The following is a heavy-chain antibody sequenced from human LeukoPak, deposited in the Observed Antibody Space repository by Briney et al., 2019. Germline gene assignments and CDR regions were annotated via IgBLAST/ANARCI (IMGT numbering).Heavy chain of an antibody. CDR2: IYYSGTT. J-gene: IGHJ5*02. Sequence: SQTLSLTCTVSGGSISSGNYYWSWIRQHPGKGLEWIGCIYYSGTTYYTPSLKSRVSISVDTSKNQFSLKLSSVTAADTAVYYCNGHLGNWFDHWGQGTLVTVSS. V-gene: IGHV4-31*06. CDR1: GGSISSGNYY. D-gene: IGHD2-8*01. CDR3: NGHLGNWFDH.